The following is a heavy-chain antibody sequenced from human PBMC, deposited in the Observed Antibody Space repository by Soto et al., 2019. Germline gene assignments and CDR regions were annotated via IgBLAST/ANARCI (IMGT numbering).Heavy chain of an antibody. D-gene: IGHD3-22*01. Sequence: SETLSLTCAVYGGSFSGYYWSWIRQPPGKGLEWIGEINHSGSTNYNPSLKSRVTISVDTSKNQFSLKLSSVTAADTAVYYCARGAVTTYYYDSSGYHYWGQGTLVTVSS. J-gene: IGHJ4*02. V-gene: IGHV4-34*01. CDR1: GGSFSGYY. CDR2: INHSGST. CDR3: ARGAVTTYYYDSSGYHY.